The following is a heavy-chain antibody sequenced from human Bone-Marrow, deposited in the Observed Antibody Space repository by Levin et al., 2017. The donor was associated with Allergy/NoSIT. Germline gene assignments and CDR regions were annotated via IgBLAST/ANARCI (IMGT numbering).Heavy chain of an antibody. CDR3: AKDARRDYGDWYFDL. CDR2: ISGSGDST. Sequence: PGGSLRLSCSASGFSFIDYGMSWVRQAPGKGLKYVSAISGSGDSTYHAASVQGRFTISRDNSKNTVFLQMNSLRADDTALYYCAKDARRDYGDWYFDLWGRGTLVIVSS. J-gene: IGHJ2*01. CDR1: GFSFIDYG. V-gene: IGHV3-23*01. D-gene: IGHD4-17*01.